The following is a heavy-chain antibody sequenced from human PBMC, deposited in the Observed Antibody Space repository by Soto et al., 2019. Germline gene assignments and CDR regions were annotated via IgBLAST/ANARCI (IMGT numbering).Heavy chain of an antibody. J-gene: IGHJ5*02. CDR2: MNPNSGDK. V-gene: IGHV1-8*01. CDR1: GYTFASYN. CDR3: ARGGRYLEWFPWFDP. D-gene: IGHD3-3*01. Sequence: GASVKVSCKASGYTFASYNISWVRQVKGQGLEWMGWMNPNSGDKGYAQKFLDRVIMTRDTTIKTAHLELTSLTSEDTAVYYCARGGRYLEWFPWFDPWGQGTLVTVSS.